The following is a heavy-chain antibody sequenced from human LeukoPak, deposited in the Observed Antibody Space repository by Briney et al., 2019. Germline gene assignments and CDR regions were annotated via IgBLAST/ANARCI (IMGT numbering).Heavy chain of an antibody. CDR2: FDHEDGET. CDR1: GYTLTELS. Sequence: ASVKVSCKVSGYTLTELSMHWVRQAPGKGLEWMGGFDHEDGETIYAQKFQGRVTMTEDTSTDTAYMELSSLRSEDTAVYYCAREETFSGSYHLYYYYGMDVWGQGTTVTVSS. CDR3: AREETFSGSYHLYYYYGMDV. V-gene: IGHV1-24*01. D-gene: IGHD1-26*01. J-gene: IGHJ6*02.